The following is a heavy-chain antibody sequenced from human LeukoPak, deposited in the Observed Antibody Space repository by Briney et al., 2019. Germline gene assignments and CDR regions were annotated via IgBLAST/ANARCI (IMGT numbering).Heavy chain of an antibody. V-gene: IGHV3-30*02. CDR1: GFPFSRYG. CDR2: IRYDGSNK. D-gene: IGHD3-10*01. J-gene: IGHJ3*02. Sequence: GGSLSLSCAVSGFPFSRYGMHWARQARGKGRGWVTFIRYDGSNKYYADSVKGRFTSSRDNSKNTLYLQMNSLRAEDTAVYYCAKLLWFGAPGRNDAFDIWGQGTMVTVSS. CDR3: AKLLWFGAPGRNDAFDI.